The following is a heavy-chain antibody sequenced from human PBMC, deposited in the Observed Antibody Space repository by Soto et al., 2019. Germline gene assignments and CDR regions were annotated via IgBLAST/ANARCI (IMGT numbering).Heavy chain of an antibody. D-gene: IGHD3-16*01. V-gene: IGHV4-39*01. CDR2: IYWSGGA. J-gene: IGHJ4*02. Sequence: PSETLSLTCSVSGGSINSNTYYWGWIRQPPGKGLEWIGSIYWSGGAYYNPSLKSRVTISVDTSKNQFSLKLTSVTAADTAVYYCAKHDVGDYFDYWGQGTLVTVS. CDR1: GGSINSNTYY. CDR3: AKHDVGDYFDY.